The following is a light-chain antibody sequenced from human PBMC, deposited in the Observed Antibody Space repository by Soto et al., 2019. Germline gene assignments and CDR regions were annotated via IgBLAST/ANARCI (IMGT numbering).Light chain of an antibody. V-gene: IGKV3D-20*02. CDR2: GAS. CDR1: QSFVSTS. CDR3: QQRSNWPPIT. Sequence: EIVLTQSPGTLSLSPGDRATLSCRASQSFVSTSLAWYQQKPGQSPRLLIYGASSRSPGIPARFSGSGSGTDFTLTISSLEPEDFAVYYCQQRSNWPPITFGQGTRLENK. J-gene: IGKJ5*01.